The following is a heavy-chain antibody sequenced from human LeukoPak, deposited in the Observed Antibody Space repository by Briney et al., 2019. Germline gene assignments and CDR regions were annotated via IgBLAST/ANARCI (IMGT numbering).Heavy chain of an antibody. CDR1: GFTFSNDW. V-gene: IGHV3-74*01. CDR2: SKSDGSST. Sequence: GGSLRLSCAASGFTFSNDWMHWVRQAPGKGPVWVSRSKSDGSSTRFADCVQGRFTISRDNGKNTVYLQMNSLRAEDTAVYYCARGGDTSNSSPGYFDYWGQGALVTVSS. CDR3: ARGGDTSNSSPGYFDY. D-gene: IGHD6-6*01. J-gene: IGHJ4*02.